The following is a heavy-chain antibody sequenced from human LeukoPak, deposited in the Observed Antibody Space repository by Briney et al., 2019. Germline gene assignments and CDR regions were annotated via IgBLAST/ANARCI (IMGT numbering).Heavy chain of an antibody. CDR3: ARDDILTGYRDY. CDR1: GLTVSSTY. V-gene: IGHV3-53*01. J-gene: IGHJ4*02. D-gene: IGHD3-9*01. CDR2: IYSGGST. Sequence: GGSLRLSCAASGLTVSSTYVSCVRQAPGKGLEWVSVIYSGGSTYYADSVKGRFTISRDNSKNTLYLQMNSLRAEDTAVYYCARDDILTGYRDYWGQGTLVTVSS.